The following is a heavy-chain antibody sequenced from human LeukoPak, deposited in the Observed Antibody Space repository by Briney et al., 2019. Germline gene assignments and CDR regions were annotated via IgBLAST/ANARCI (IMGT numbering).Heavy chain of an antibody. CDR3: VRDPSSGWYLKGWFEP. V-gene: IGHV3-7*01. J-gene: IGHJ5*02. D-gene: IGHD6-19*01. Sequence: DSVKGRFTISRDNAKNSLYLQMNSLRAEDTAVYYCVRDPSSGWYLKGWFEPWGQGTLVTVSS.